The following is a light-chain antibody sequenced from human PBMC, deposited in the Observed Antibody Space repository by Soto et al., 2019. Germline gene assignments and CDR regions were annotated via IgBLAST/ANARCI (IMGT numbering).Light chain of an antibody. CDR1: QSVSSY. J-gene: IGKJ1*01. CDR2: DAS. V-gene: IGKV3-11*01. CDR3: QQYGTSPRT. Sequence: EIVLTQSPATLSLSPGGRATLSCRASQSVSSYLAWYQQKPGQAPRLLIYDASNRATGIPARFSGSGSQTDFTLTISRLEPEDFAVYYCQQYGTSPRTFGQGTKVDIK.